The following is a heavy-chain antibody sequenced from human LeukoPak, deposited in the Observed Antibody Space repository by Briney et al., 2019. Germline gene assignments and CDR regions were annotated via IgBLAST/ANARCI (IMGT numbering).Heavy chain of an antibody. CDR3: AKEREGPLDS. CDR2: INTNTGNP. Sequence: GASVKVSCKASGYTFTDHAINWVRQAPGQGLQWMGWINTNTGNPTYAQGFTGRFVFSLDTSVSTAYLQISSLKADDTAVYYCAKEREGPLDSWGQGTLVTVSS. D-gene: IGHD5-24*01. CDR1: GYTFTDHA. J-gene: IGHJ5*01. V-gene: IGHV7-4-1*02.